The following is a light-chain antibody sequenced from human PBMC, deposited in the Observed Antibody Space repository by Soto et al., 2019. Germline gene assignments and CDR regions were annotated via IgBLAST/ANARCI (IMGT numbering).Light chain of an antibody. Sequence: QSVLTQPPSASGTPGQRVTISCSGSSSNIGSNYIYWYQQLPGTAPKLLIYRINQRPSGVPDRFSGSKSGTSASLAISGLWSEDEADYYCAAWDDSLSGVVFGGGTKLTVL. CDR3: AAWDDSLSGVV. CDR1: SSNIGSNY. CDR2: RIN. V-gene: IGLV1-47*03. J-gene: IGLJ2*01.